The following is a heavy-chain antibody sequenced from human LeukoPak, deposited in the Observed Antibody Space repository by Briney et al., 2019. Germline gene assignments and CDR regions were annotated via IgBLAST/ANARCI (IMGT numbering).Heavy chain of an antibody. CDR2: IIPIFGTA. Sequence: SVKVSCKASGGTFSSYAISWVRQAPGQGLEWMGGIIPIFGTANYAQKFQGRVTITTDESTSTAYMELSSLRSEDTAVYYCARTTWATYSTRRWFDPWGQGTLVTVSS. V-gene: IGHV1-69*05. D-gene: IGHD6-13*01. CDR1: GGTFSSYA. CDR3: ARTTWATYSTRRWFDP. J-gene: IGHJ5*02.